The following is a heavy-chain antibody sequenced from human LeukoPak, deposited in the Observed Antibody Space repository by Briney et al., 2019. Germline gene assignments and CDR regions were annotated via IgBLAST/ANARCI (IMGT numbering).Heavy chain of an antibody. Sequence: ASVRVSCKASGDTFTTSGISGGRQAPGEGVEGGGWICAYDGNTGYAHKFQGRVTMTTDTSTGTAYMELRSLRFEDTAVSYCAKSLLTTASGTGRAFDIWGQGTMVTVSS. D-gene: IGHD1-26*01. J-gene: IGHJ3*02. CDR2: ICAYDGNT. CDR1: GDTFTTSG. CDR3: AKSLLTTASGTGRAFDI. V-gene: IGHV1-18*01.